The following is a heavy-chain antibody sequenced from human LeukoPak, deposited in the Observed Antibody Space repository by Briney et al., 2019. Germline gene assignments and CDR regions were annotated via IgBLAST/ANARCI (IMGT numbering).Heavy chain of an antibody. V-gene: IGHV3-74*01. Sequence: GGSLRLSCAASGFTFSSYWMHWVRHAPGKGLVWVSRINSDGSSTSYADSVKGRFTISRDNAKNTLYLQMNSLRAEDTAVYYCARDGAEGPYFDYWGQGTLVTVSS. CDR2: INSDGSST. CDR3: ARDGAEGPYFDY. D-gene: IGHD1-26*01. J-gene: IGHJ4*02. CDR1: GFTFSSYW.